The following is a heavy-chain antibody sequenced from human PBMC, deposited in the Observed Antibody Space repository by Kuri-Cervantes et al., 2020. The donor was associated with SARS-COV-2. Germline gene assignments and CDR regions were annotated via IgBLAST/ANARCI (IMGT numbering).Heavy chain of an antibody. D-gene: IGHD3-10*01. CDR2: ISSSSGTI. CDR3: AGDHYYYYYMDV. V-gene: IGHV3-48*01. J-gene: IGHJ6*03. Sequence: GGSLRLSCAASGFTFSSYSMNWVRQAPGKGLEWVSYISSSSGTIYYADSVKGRFTISRDNAKNSLYLQMNSLRAEDTAVYYCAGDHYYYYYMDVWGKGTTVTVSS. CDR1: GFTFSSYS.